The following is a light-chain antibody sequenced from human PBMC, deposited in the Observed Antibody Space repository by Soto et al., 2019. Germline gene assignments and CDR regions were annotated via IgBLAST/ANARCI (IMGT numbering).Light chain of an antibody. J-gene: IGKJ3*01. CDR3: QQSYSIPIT. V-gene: IGKV1-39*01. CDR2: AAS. CDR1: QSISTC. Sequence: DIPMTQSPSSLSASAGDRVTITCRASQSISTCLNWYQQKPGKAPELLIYAASSLQSGVPSRFSGSGSGTDFTLTISSLQPEDFATYYCQQSYSIPITFGPGNKVDF.